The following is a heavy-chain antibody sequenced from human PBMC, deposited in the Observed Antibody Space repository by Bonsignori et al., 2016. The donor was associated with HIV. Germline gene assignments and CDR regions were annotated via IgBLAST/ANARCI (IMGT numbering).Heavy chain of an antibody. CDR2: TYYRSKWYN. J-gene: IGHJ4*02. V-gene: IGHV6-1*01. CDR3: ARGVLSSSWYGGMNY. D-gene: IGHD6-13*01. Sequence: WIRQSPSRGLEWLGRTYYRSKWYNDYAVSVKSRITINPDTSKNQFSLQLNSVTPEDTAVYYCARGVLSSSWYGGMNYWGQGTLVNRLL.